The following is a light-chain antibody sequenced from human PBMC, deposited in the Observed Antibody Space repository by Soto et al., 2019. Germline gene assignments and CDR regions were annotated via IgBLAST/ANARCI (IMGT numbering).Light chain of an antibody. CDR1: SGHTTYA. V-gene: IGLV4-69*01. CDR3: QICGTGVQV. CDR2: VNGDGRH. J-gene: IGLJ3*02. Sequence: QAVLTQSPSPSASLGASVKLTCTLNSGHTTYAIAWHQQQPEKGPRYLMKVNGDGRHNKGDGIPDRFSGARSGAERYLTVSSLLSEDEGDYFCQICGTGVQVFGGGTKVTVL.